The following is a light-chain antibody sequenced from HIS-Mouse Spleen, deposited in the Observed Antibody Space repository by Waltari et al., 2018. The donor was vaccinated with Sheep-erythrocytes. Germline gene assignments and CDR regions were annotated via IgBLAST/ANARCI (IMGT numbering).Light chain of an antibody. CDR2: DAC. CDR3: QQSYSTPQFT. J-gene: IGKJ3*01. CDR1: QSVSSY. V-gene: IGKV3-11*01. Sequence: EIVLTQSPATLSLSPGDRATLSCRASQSVSSYLAWYQQKPGQAPRLLIYDACNRATGIPARFSGSGSRTDFTLTISSLQPEDFATYYCQQSYSTPQFTFGPGTKVDIK.